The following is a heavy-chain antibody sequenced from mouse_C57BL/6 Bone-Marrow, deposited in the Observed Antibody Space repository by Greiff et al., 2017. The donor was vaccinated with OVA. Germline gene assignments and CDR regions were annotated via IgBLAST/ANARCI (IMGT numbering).Heavy chain of an antibody. CDR1: GYTFTNYW. CDR2: IYPGGGYT. D-gene: IGHD2-3*01. CDR3: ARWLLQNYAMDY. Sequence: QVQLQQSGAELVRPGTSVKMSCKASGYTFTNYWIGWAKQRPGHGLEWIGDIYPGGGYTKYNEKFKGKATLTADQSSSTAYMQFSSLTSEDSAIYYCARWLLQNYAMDYWGQGTSVTVSS. V-gene: IGHV1-63*01. J-gene: IGHJ4*01.